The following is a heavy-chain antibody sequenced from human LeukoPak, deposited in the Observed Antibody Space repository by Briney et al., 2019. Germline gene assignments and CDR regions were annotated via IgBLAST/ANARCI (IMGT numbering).Heavy chain of an antibody. V-gene: IGHV1-2*02. CDR3: ARRVGAVAGIDY. J-gene: IGHJ4*02. Sequence: VASVKVSCKASGYTFTGYYMHWARQAPGQGLEWMGWINPNSGGTNYAQKFQGRVTMTRDTSISTAYMELSRLRSDDTAVYYCARRVGAVAGIDYWGQGTLVTVSS. CDR2: INPNSGGT. D-gene: IGHD6-19*01. CDR1: GYTFTGYY.